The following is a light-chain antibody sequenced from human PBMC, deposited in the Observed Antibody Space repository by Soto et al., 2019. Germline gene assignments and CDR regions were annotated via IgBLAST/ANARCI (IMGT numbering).Light chain of an antibody. J-gene: IGLJ2*01. CDR3: GTWDYSLTAFV. CDR2: DNN. V-gene: IGLV1-51*01. CDR1: TSNIVNNF. Sequence: QSVLTQPPSVSAAPGEKVTISCSGRTSNIVNNFVSWYRQFPGTAPQLLIHDNNKRPSGIPERFSGSKGGSSATLGITGLQPGDEALYYCGTWDYSLTAFVFGGGTKLTVL.